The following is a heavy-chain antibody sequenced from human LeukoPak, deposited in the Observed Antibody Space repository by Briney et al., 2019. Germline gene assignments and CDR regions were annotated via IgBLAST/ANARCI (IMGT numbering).Heavy chain of an antibody. V-gene: IGHV3-33*01. CDR1: GFTFTSYG. D-gene: IGHD2-15*01. Sequence: PGRPLRLSCAASGFTFTSYGIHWVRQAPGKGLEWVAIVHYDGRNIYHSDSVRGRFTISRDISKNMVYLQMNSLGAEDTATYYCAIENFDSGAPGSAALDLWGQGTMVTVSS. J-gene: IGHJ3*01. CDR2: VHYDGRNI. CDR3: AIENFDSGAPGSAALDL.